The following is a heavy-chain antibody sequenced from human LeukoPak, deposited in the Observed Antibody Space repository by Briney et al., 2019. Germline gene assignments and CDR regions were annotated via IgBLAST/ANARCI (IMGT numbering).Heavy chain of an antibody. CDR2: IRYDGSNK. CDR1: GFTFSSYG. J-gene: IGHJ4*02. CDR3: VRGIAASPGLDY. Sequence: PGGSLRLSCAASGFTFSSYGMHWVRQAPGKGLEWVAFIRYDGSNKYYADSVKGRFTSSRDNAKNSLYLQMNSLRAEDTAIYYCVRGIAASPGLDYWGQGILVTVSS. V-gene: IGHV3-30*02. D-gene: IGHD6-25*01.